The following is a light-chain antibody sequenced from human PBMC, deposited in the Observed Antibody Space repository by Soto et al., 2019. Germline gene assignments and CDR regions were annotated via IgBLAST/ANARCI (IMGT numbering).Light chain of an antibody. Sequence: QSALTQPASVSGSPGQSITISCTGISSDVGCYNYVSWYQQHPGKAPQLIIYDVSYRLSGVSNRFSGSKSGNAASLTISGLQAEDEADYYCSSYTSSLYLFGGGTKLTVL. CDR1: SSDVGCYNY. J-gene: IGLJ2*01. V-gene: IGLV2-14*03. CDR2: DVS. CDR3: SSYTSSLYL.